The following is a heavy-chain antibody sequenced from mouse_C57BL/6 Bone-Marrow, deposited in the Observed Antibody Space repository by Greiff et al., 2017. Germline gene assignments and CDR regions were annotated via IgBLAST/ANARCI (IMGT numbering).Heavy chain of an antibody. Sequence: QVQLQQSGAELMKPGASVKLSCKATGYTFTGYWIEWVKQRPGHGLEWIGEILPGSGSTNYNEKFKGKATFTADTSSNTAYMQLSSLTTEDSAIYYCASSSIYYDYDEGWFAYWGQGTLVTVSA. CDR1: GYTFTGYW. CDR3: ASSSIYYDYDEGWFAY. CDR2: ILPGSGST. V-gene: IGHV1-9*01. J-gene: IGHJ3*01. D-gene: IGHD2-4*01.